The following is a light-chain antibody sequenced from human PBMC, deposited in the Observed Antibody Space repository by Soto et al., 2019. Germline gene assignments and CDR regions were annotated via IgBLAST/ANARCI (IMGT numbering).Light chain of an antibody. CDR2: RAS. V-gene: IGKV3-15*01. CDR1: QNINSN. Sequence: VMTQSPAILSVSPGERVTLSCRASQNINSNLVWYQQKPGQVPRLLMYRASIRATGFPARFSGSGSGTEFNLTISSLQSEDFAVYYCQQYNIWPRATFGGGTKVEIQ. J-gene: IGKJ4*01. CDR3: QQYNIWPRAT.